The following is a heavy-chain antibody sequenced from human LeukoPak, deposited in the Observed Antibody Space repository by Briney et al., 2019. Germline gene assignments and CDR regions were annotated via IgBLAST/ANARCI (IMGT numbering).Heavy chain of an antibody. J-gene: IGHJ6*03. Sequence: PSESMSLTCTVDARSISSYYWSCIRQPPGKGLEWIGSIYYSGTNTYNPSLKSRVTISVDTSKNQFSLKVSSVTAADTAVYYCARDRVGATLVGRRENYYYMDVWGKGTTVTVSS. CDR1: ARSISSYY. CDR3: ARDRVGATLVGRRENYYYMDV. V-gene: IGHV4-59*01. D-gene: IGHD1-26*01. CDR2: IYYSGTN.